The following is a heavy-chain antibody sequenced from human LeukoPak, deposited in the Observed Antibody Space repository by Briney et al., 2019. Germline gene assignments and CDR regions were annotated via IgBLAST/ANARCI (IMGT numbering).Heavy chain of an antibody. V-gene: IGHV3-43*02. J-gene: IGHJ4*02. CDR1: GFTFDDYA. CDR2: ISGDGGIT. CDR3: AKDIGGYSFAAEY. D-gene: IGHD5-18*01. Sequence: GGSLRLSCAASGFTFDDYAMHWVRQGPGEGLEWVSLISGDGGITYYADSVKGRFTISRDNSKNSLYLQMNSLRTEETALYYCAKDIGGYSFAAEYWGQGTLVTASS.